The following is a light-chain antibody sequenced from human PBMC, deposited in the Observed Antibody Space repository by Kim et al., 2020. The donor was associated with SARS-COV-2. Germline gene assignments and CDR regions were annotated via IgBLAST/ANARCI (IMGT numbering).Light chain of an antibody. Sequence: LSPGERATLSCRTSQSVSSYLAWYQQKPGQAPRLLIYDASNRATGIPARFSGSGSGTDFTLTISSLEPEDFAVYYCQQRSNWPPYTFGQGTKLEI. V-gene: IGKV3-11*01. CDR2: DAS. CDR1: QSVSSY. CDR3: QQRSNWPPYT. J-gene: IGKJ2*01.